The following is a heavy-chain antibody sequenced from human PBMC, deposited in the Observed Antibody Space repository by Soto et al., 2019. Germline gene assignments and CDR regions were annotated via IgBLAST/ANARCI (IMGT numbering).Heavy chain of an antibody. CDR1: GGSISSYY. CDR2: IYYSGST. CDR3: AREVRGFDY. Sequence: TLSLTCTVSGGSISSYYWSWIRQPPGKGLEWIGYIYYSGSTNYNPSLKSRVTISVDTSKNQFSLKLSSVTAADTAVYYCAREVRGFDYWGQGTLVTVSS. J-gene: IGHJ4*02. V-gene: IGHV4-59*01.